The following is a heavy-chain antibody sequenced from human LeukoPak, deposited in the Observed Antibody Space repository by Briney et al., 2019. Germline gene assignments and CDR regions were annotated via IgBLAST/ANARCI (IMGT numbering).Heavy chain of an antibody. CDR2: ISGSGGST. Sequence: PGGSLRLSCAASGFTFSNYAMNWVRQAPGKGLEWVSAISGSGGSTYYADSVKGRFTISRDNSKNTLFLQMNSLRAEDTAIYYCAKAPQEQLIRGYYFDSWGQGTLVTVSS. V-gene: IGHV3-23*01. J-gene: IGHJ4*02. CDR1: GFTFSNYA. D-gene: IGHD6-6*01. CDR3: AKAPQEQLIRGYYFDS.